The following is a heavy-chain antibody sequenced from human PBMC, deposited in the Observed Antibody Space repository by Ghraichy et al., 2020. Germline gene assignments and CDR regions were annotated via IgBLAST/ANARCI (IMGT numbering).Heavy chain of an antibody. J-gene: IGHJ6*02. CDR3: ARHDYCSGGGCLLSYYSYGMDV. CDR2: IYYSGST. CDR1: GGSISTSRHY. Sequence: GSLNISCTVSGGSISTSRHYWGWIRQPPGKGLEWIGTIYYSGSTYYNPSLKSRVTISVDTAKNQFSLKLSAVTAADTSVYYCARHDYCSGGGCLLSYYSYGMDVWSQGTTVTVSS. D-gene: IGHD2-15*01. V-gene: IGHV4-39*01.